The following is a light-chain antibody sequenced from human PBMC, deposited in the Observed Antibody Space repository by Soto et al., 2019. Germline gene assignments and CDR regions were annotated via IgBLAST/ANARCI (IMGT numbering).Light chain of an antibody. CDR2: AAS. CDR1: QSISTH. V-gene: IGKV1-39*01. J-gene: IGKJ2*01. CDR3: QQSFNTLYT. Sequence: DIQMTQSPSSLYASVGDRVTITCRASQSISTHLSWYQQKPGKAPKLLVYAASSLQSGVPSRFSGSGSGTDFTLTISSLQPEDFAIYYCQQSFNTLYTFGQGTNLEI.